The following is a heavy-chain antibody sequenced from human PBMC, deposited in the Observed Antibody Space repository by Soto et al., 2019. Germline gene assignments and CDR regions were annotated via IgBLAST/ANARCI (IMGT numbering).Heavy chain of an antibody. V-gene: IGHV3-74*01. J-gene: IGHJ5*02. CDR1: GFTFSSYW. CDR3: ARGDYYDSSEENWFDP. D-gene: IGHD3-22*01. CDR2: INSDGSST. Sequence: EVQLVESGGGLVQPGGSLRLSCAASGFTFSSYWMHWVRQAPGKGLVWVSRINSDGSSTSYADSVKGRFTISRDNVKTTLYLQMNSLRAEDTAVYYCARGDYYDSSEENWFDPWGQGTLVTVSS.